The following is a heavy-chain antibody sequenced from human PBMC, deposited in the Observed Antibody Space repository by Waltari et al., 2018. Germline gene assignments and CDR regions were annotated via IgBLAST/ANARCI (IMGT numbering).Heavy chain of an antibody. CDR1: GYTFNNYG. V-gene: IGHV1-18*01. J-gene: IGHJ4*02. Sequence: QVQLVQSGAEVKKPGASVKVSCKASGYTFNNYGVAWVRQAPGQGVEWMGGVSGYNGDTKFAQTCQDRLTMTTDTSTDTAYMELRSLRSDDTAVYYCARLYDNSYYNYASDYWGQGTLVTVSS. CDR3: ARLYDNSYYNYASDY. CDR2: VSGYNGDT. D-gene: IGHD3-22*01.